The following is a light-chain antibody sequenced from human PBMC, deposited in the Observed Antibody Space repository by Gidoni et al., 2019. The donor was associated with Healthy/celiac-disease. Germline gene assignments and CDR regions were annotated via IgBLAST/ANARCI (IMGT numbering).Light chain of an antibody. V-gene: IGKV1-39*01. CDR2: AAS. J-gene: IGKJ1*01. Sequence: DIQRTHSPSSLSASVGDRVTIPGRASQSISSYLNWYQQKPGKAPKLLIYAASRLQRGVPSRFSGSGSGTDFTLTISSLQPEDFATYYCRQSYSTPRTFGQGTKVEIK. CDR3: RQSYSTPRT. CDR1: QSISSY.